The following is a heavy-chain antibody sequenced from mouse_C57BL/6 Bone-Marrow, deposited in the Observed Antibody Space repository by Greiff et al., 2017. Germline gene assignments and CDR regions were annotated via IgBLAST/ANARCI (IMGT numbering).Heavy chain of an antibody. V-gene: IGHV1-22*01. CDR3: AGYYDAFDY. J-gene: IGHJ2*01. CDR2: INPNNGGT. D-gene: IGHD1-1*02. CDR1: GYTFTDYN. Sequence: VQLKESGPELVKPGASVKMSCKASGYTFTDYNMHWVKQSHGKSLEWIGYINPNNGGTSYNQKFKGKATLTVNKSSSTAYMELRSLTSEDSAVYYCAGYYDAFDYWGQGTTLTVSS.